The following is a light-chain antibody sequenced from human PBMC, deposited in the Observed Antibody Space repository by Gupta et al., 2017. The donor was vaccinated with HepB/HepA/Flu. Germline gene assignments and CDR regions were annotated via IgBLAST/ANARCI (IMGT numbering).Light chain of an antibody. V-gene: IGKV2-30*01. J-gene: IGKJ5*01. CDR3: LQGTHWPIT. CDR2: KVS. CDR1: QSLAYTDGNTY. Sequence: EVVITQSPLSLPVILGQPTSISCMPSQSLAYTDGNTYLNWFQQRPGQSPRRLIYKVSNRDSGVPDRFSGSGSGTDFTLKISRVEAEDFAIYYCLQGTHWPITFGQGTRLEIK.